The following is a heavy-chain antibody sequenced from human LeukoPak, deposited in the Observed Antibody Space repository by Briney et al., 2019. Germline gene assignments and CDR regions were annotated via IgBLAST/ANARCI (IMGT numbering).Heavy chain of an antibody. Sequence: SETLSLTCTVSGDSISSHYWSWIRQPPGKGLEGMGFFFDSGSTNYKSSLESRVTMSVDTSKNQFSLKLSSVTAADTAVYYCARVLQNYSHLDVWGTGTAVTVSS. V-gene: IGHV4-59*11. CDR2: FFDSGST. J-gene: IGHJ6*04. D-gene: IGHD2-21*01. CDR1: GDSISSHY. CDR3: ARVLQNYSHLDV.